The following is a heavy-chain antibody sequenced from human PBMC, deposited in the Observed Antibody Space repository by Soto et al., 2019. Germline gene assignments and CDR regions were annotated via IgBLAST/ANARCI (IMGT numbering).Heavy chain of an antibody. Sequence: SETLSLTCAVYGGSFSGYYWSWIRQPPGKGLEWIGEINHSGSTNYNPSLKSRVTISVDTSKNQFSLKLSSVTAADTAVYYCARGWFREFYFDYWGQGTLVTV. J-gene: IGHJ4*02. CDR1: GGSFSGYY. CDR2: INHSGST. CDR3: ARGWFREFYFDY. V-gene: IGHV4-34*01. D-gene: IGHD3-10*01.